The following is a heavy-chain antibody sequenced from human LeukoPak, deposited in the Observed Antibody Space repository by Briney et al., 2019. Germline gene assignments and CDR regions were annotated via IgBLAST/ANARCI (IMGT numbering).Heavy chain of an antibody. CDR1: GGSFSGYY. Sequence: PSETLSLTCAVYGGSFSGYYWSWIRQPPGKGLEWIGYIYYSGSTNYNPSLKSRVTISVDTSKNQFSLKLSSVTAADTAVYYCARLVGIYDILTGYHPNAFDIWGQGTMVTVSS. CDR2: IYYSGST. CDR3: ARLVGIYDILTGYHPNAFDI. D-gene: IGHD3-9*01. V-gene: IGHV4-59*08. J-gene: IGHJ3*02.